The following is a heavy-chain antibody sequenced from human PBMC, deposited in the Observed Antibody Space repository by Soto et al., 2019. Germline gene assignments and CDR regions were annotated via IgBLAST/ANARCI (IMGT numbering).Heavy chain of an antibody. V-gene: IGHV1-2*02. Sequence: AAVKVSCKASGYTFSDYFIQWLRQAPGQGLEWVAWINPKTAATNYAKKFQDRVTVTSDTSFSTAYLELTRLRPDDTALYYCARIKWGLDYYSGMDVWGQGTAVTVSS. CDR2: INPKTAAT. CDR1: GYTFSDYF. J-gene: IGHJ6*02. CDR3: ARIKWGLDYYSGMDV. D-gene: IGHD1-26*01.